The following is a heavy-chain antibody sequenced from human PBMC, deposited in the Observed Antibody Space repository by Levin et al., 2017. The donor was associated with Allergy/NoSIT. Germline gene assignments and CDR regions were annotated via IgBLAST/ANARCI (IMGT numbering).Heavy chain of an antibody. CDR3: AKKQGGTSGFSFDV. J-gene: IGHJ3*01. D-gene: IGHD1-1*01. CDR2: ITGGGFNT. CDR1: GFTISEYA. Sequence: LSLTCAVSGFTISEYAMAWVRQAPGKGLEWVSVITGGGFNTYYGDSVKGRFIVSRDDSKDTLYLDLNSLRAEDTAVYYCAKKQGGTSGFSFDVWGQGTMVTVSS. V-gene: IGHV3-23*01.